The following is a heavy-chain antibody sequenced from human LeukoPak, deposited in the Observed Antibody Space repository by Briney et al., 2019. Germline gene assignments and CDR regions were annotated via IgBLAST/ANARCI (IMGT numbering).Heavy chain of an antibody. CDR3: ARESSSWAAFDI. Sequence: PGGSLRLSCAASGFTVSSNYMNWVRQAPGRGLEWVSLIYNGGSTYYADSVRGRFTVSRDNSKNTLYLQLYNLRAEDTAVYYCARESSSWAAFDIWGQGTMVTVSS. J-gene: IGHJ3*02. D-gene: IGHD6-13*01. V-gene: IGHV3-53*01. CDR1: GFTVSSNY. CDR2: IYNGGST.